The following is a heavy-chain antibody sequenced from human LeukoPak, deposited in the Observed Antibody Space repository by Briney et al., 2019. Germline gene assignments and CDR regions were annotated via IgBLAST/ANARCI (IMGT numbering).Heavy chain of an antibody. D-gene: IGHD3-9*01. Sequence: PGRSLRLSCAASGFTFSSYAMHWVRQAPGKGLEWVAVISYDGSNKYYADSVKGRFTISRDNSKNTLYLQMNSLRAEDTAVYYCARDPSSLVLRYFDWLSSYGMDVWGQGTTVTVSS. J-gene: IGHJ6*02. CDR3: ARDPSSLVLRYFDWLSSYGMDV. CDR2: ISYDGSNK. CDR1: GFTFSSYA. V-gene: IGHV3-30*04.